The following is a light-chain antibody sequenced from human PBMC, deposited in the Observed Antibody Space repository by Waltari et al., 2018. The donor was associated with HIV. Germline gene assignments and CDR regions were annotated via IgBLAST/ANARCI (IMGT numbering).Light chain of an antibody. V-gene: IGKV3-20*01. CDR1: QSVSSNY. Sequence: EIVLTQSPGTLSLSPGERATLSCRARQSVSSNYLAWYKQKPGQAPRLFIYGASSRATGIPDRFSGSGSGTDFNLTINRLEPEDFAVYYCQHYGISFRFGPGTRVDMK. CDR2: GAS. CDR3: QHYGISFR. J-gene: IGKJ3*01.